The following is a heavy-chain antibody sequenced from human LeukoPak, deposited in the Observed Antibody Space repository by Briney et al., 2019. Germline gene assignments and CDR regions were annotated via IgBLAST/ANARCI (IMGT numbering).Heavy chain of an antibody. J-gene: IGHJ4*02. Sequence: GRSLRLSCAASGFTFSSYAMHWVRQAPGKGLEWVAVISYDGSNKYYADPVKGRFTISRDNSKNTLYLQMNSLRAEDTAVYYCARVKREWLPQGGTFDYWGQGTLVTVSS. CDR2: ISYDGSNK. V-gene: IGHV3-30-3*01. CDR1: GFTFSSYA. D-gene: IGHD6-19*01. CDR3: ARVKREWLPQGGTFDY.